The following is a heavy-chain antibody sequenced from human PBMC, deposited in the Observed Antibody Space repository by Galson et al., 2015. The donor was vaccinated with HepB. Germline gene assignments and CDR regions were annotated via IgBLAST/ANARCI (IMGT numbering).Heavy chain of an antibody. CDR2: IYYSGST. J-gene: IGHJ6*03. V-gene: IGHV4-31*03. CDR1: GGSISSGGYY. D-gene: IGHD5-18*01. CDR3: AREAAMDPQRGYYYYYYYMDV. Sequence: TLSLTCTVSGGSISSGGYYWSWIRQHPGKGLEWIGYIYYSGSTYYNPSLKSRVTISVDTSKNQFSLKLSSVTAADTAVYYCAREAAMDPQRGYYYYYYYMDVWGKGTTVTVSS.